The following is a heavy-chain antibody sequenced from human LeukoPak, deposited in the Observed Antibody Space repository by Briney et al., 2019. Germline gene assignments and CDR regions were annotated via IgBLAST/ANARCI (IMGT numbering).Heavy chain of an antibody. CDR3: ARVLDSGYSDY. Sequence: SETLSLTCTVSGGSFTPYYWSWLRQPPGKGLEWIGYVHFSGITQYNPSLKSRLTMSVDTSKNHFSLRLSSVTAADTATYYCARVLDSGYSDYWGQGTLVTVSS. CDR1: GGSFTPYY. D-gene: IGHD1-26*01. CDR2: VHFSGIT. V-gene: IGHV4-59*01. J-gene: IGHJ4*02.